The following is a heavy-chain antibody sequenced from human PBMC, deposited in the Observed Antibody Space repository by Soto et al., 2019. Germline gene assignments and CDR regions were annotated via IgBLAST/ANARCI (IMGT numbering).Heavy chain of an antibody. CDR3: ARRRSVGSRTIFDS. V-gene: IGHV3-7*01. D-gene: IGHD2-15*01. Sequence: EVQLVESGGGLVQRGGSLRLSCAASGFTFSSYWMNWVRQAPGKVLEWVTNINEDGSDKYNVDSVKGRFTTSRDNAKNSLYLQMDSLRAEDTAVYYCARRRSVGSRTIFDSWGQGTLVTVSS. CDR2: INEDGSDK. J-gene: IGHJ4*02. CDR1: GFTFSSYW.